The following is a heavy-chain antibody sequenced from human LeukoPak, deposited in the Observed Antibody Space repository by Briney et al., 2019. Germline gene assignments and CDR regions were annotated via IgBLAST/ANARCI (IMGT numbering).Heavy chain of an antibody. CDR3: ARRGVEMAPIRPDNWFDP. J-gene: IGHJ5*02. Sequence: PSGTLSLTCGVSGGSITQTNYWTWVRQPPGKGLEWIGEVNLQGSTNYNPSLMGRVAISVDKSENHVSLQLTSVTAADTAVYYCARRGVEMAPIRPDNWFDPWGQGSLVTVSS. D-gene: IGHD5-24*01. CDR2: VNLQGST. CDR1: GGSITQTNY. V-gene: IGHV4-4*02.